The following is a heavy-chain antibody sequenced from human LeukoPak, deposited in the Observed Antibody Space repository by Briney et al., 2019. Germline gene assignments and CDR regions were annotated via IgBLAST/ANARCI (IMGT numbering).Heavy chain of an antibody. CDR2: IYYSGST. J-gene: IGHJ4*02. CDR3: ARKSSRYSSGWYPVYFDY. V-gene: IGHV4-39*07. D-gene: IGHD6-19*01. CDR1: GGSISSSSYY. Sequence: SETLSLTCTVSGGSISSSSYYWGWIRQPPGKGLEWIGSIYYSGSTYYNPSLKSRVTLSVDTSKNQFSLKLSSVTAADTAVYYCARKSSRYSSGWYPVYFDYWGQGTLVTVSS.